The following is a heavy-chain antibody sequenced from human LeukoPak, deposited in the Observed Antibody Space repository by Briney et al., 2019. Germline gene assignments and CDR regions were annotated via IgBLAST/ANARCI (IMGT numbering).Heavy chain of an antibody. CDR3: ATSYSYGPFDY. CDR1: GGSISSSSYY. Sequence: SETLSLTCTVSGGSISSSSYYWGWIRQPPGKGLEWIGSIYYSGSTYYNPSLKSRVTISVDTSKNQFSLKLSSVTAADTAVYYCATSYSYGPFDYWGQGTLVTVST. V-gene: IGHV4-39*01. D-gene: IGHD5-18*01. CDR2: IYYSGST. J-gene: IGHJ4*02.